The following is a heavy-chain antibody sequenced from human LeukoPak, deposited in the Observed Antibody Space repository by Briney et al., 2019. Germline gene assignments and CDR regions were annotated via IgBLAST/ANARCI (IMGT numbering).Heavy chain of an antibody. J-gene: IGHJ4*02. CDR2: ISGSGGNT. D-gene: IGHD5-18*01. Sequence: GGSLRLSCAASGFTFSSYAMSWVRQAPGKGLEWVSAISGSGGNTYYADSVKGRFTISRDNSKNTLYLQMNSLGAEDTAVYYCAKDLVVFGIQLWFDYWGQGTLVTVSS. CDR3: AKDLVVFGIQLWFDY. V-gene: IGHV3-23*01. CDR1: GFTFSSYA.